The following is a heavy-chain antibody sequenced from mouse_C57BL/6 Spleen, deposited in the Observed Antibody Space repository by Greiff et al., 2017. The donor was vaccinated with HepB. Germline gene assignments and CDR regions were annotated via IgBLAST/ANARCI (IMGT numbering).Heavy chain of an antibody. J-gene: IGHJ2*01. Sequence: QVQLKQPGAELVKPGASVKLSCKASGYTFTSYWMQWVKQRPGQGLEWIGEIDPSDSYTNYNQKFKGKATLTVDTSSSTAYMQLSSLTSEDSAVYYCARSPIYYGYDQGDYWGQGTTLTVSS. CDR2: IDPSDSYT. CDR3: ARSPIYYGYDQGDY. V-gene: IGHV1-50*01. D-gene: IGHD2-2*01. CDR1: GYTFTSYW.